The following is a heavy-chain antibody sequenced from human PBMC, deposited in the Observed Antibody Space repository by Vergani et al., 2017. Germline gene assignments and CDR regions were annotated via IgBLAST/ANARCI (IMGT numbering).Heavy chain of an antibody. CDR2: INPNSGGT. CDR1: GYTFTGYY. J-gene: IGHJ6*02. CDR3: ARDGDIVVEVAAKYSEGMDV. D-gene: IGHD2-15*01. Sequence: QVQLVQSGAEVKKPGASVKVSCKASGYTFTGYYMHWVRQAPGQGLEWMGWINPNSGGTNYAQKFQGRVTMTRDTSISTAYMELSRLRSDDTAVYYCARDGDIVVEVAAKYSEGMDVWGQGTTVTVSS. V-gene: IGHV1-2*02.